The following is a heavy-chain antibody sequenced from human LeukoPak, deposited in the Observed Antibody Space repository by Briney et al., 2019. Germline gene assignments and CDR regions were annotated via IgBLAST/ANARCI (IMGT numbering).Heavy chain of an antibody. CDR1: GGSSSSYY. V-gene: IGHV4-4*07. CDR3: ALGSCSGGSCLDY. D-gene: IGHD2-15*01. Sequence: SETLSLTCTVSGGSSSSYYWSWIRQPAGKGLEWIGRIYTSGSTNYHTSLERRVTMSVDTSKNQFSLKLSSVTAADTAEYYCALGSCSGGSCLDYWGQGTLVTVSS. CDR2: IYTSGST. J-gene: IGHJ4*02.